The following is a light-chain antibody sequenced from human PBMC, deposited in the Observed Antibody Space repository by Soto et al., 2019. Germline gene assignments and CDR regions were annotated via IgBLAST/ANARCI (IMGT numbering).Light chain of an antibody. Sequence: IVMTESPSALSVSPGERATLSCRASQSVSSNLAWYQQKPGQAPRLLIYGASTRATGIPARFSGSGSGTEFTLTISSLQSEDFAVYYCQQCNNWPLTFGQGTKVDIK. CDR2: GAS. V-gene: IGKV3-15*01. CDR1: QSVSSN. CDR3: QQCNNWPLT. J-gene: IGKJ1*01.